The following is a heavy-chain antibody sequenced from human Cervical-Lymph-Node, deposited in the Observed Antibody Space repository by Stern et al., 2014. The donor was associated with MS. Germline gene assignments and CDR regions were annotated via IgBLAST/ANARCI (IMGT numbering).Heavy chain of an antibody. D-gene: IGHD5-18*01. CDR1: GGSFSGYY. J-gene: IGHJ5*02. CDR3: ARGRGYSYGGNWFDP. V-gene: IGHV4-34*01. CDR2: ITHSGST. Sequence: QVQLQQWGAGLLKPSETLSLTCAVYGGSFSGYYWSWIRQPPGKGLEWIGEITHSGSTNYNPSLKSRVTISVETSKNQFSLKLSFVTAADTAVYYCARGRGYSYGGNWFDPWGQGTLVTVSS.